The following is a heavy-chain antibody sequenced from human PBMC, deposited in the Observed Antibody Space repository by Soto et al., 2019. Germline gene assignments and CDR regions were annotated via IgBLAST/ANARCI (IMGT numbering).Heavy chain of an antibody. D-gene: IGHD1-26*01. CDR1: GFTFSSYW. CDR3: QRERHSGWTPYYFHY. J-gene: IGHJ4*02. Sequence: GSLRLSCAASGFTFSSYWMHWVRQAPGKGLVWVSLINNDGSITGDADSVKGRFFISRDNAKSTLYLQMDSLRAEDTAVYYCQRERHSGWTPYYFHYWGQGKLVNVSS. CDR2: INNDGSIT. V-gene: IGHV3-74*01.